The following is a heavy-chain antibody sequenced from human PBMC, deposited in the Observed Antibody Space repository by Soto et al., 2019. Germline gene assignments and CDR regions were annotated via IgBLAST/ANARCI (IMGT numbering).Heavy chain of an antibody. CDR1: GFTFSSYG. V-gene: IGHV3-33*06. J-gene: IGHJ4*02. CDR2: IWYDGSNK. CDR3: AKDKGALQFDY. Sequence: GGSLRLSCAASGFTFSSYGMHWVRQAPGKGLEWVAVIWYDGSNKYYADSVKGRFTISRDNSKNTLYLQMNSLRAEDTAVYYCAKDKGALQFDYWGQGTLVTVSS.